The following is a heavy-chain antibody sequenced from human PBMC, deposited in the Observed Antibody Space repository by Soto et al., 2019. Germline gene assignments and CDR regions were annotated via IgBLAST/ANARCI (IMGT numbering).Heavy chain of an antibody. Sequence: QVQLVQSGAEVKKPGSSVKVSCKASGGTFSSYAISWVRQAPGQGLEWMGGIIPILGTANYAQKVQGRVTITADESTSKAYMELSSLRSEDTAVYYCARDTGLSPTVTKYYFDYWGQGTLFTVSS. V-gene: IGHV1-69*01. CDR3: ARDTGLSPTVTKYYFDY. D-gene: IGHD4-4*01. CDR1: GGTFSSYA. J-gene: IGHJ4*02. CDR2: IIPILGTA.